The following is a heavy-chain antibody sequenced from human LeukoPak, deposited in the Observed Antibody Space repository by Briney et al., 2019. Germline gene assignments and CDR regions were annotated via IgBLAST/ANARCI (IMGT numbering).Heavy chain of an antibody. V-gene: IGHV3-23*01. CDR1: GFTFSNYG. D-gene: IGHD2-2*01. CDR2: IKPNGSKK. J-gene: IGHJ1*01. Sequence: GGTLRLSCEASGFTFSNYGMNWVRQAPGKGLEWVSGIKPNGSKKYYADSVRGRFTISRDNSKNTVHIQINSLRAEDTAVYYCAKDDAWVRYLHWGQGTLVTVSS. CDR3: AKDDAWVRYLH.